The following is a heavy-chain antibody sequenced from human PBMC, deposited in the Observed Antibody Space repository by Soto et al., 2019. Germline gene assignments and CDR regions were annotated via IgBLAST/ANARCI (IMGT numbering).Heavy chain of an antibody. D-gene: IGHD3-22*01. CDR1: GGTFSSYA. J-gene: IGHJ4*02. CDR2: IIPIFGTA. V-gene: IGHV1-69*13. CDR3: ARDPPYYYDSSGPVGYFDY. Sequence: WASVKVSCKASGGTFSSYAISWVRQAPGQGLEWMGGIIPIFGTANYAQKFQGRVTITADESTSTAYMELSSLRSEDTAVYYCARDPPYYYDSSGPVGYFDYWGQGTLVTVSS.